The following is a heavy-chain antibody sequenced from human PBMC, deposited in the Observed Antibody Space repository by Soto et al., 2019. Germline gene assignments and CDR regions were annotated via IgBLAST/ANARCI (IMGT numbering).Heavy chain of an antibody. D-gene: IGHD3-3*01. CDR1: GGSFSGYY. Sequence: SETLSLTCAVYGGSFSGYYWSWIRQPPGKGLEWIGEINHSGSTNYNPSLKSRVTISVDTSKNQFSLKLSSVTAADTAVYYCARVPIFGVVIISYYYGMDVWGQGTTVTVSS. V-gene: IGHV4-34*01. CDR2: INHSGST. J-gene: IGHJ6*02. CDR3: ARVPIFGVVIISYYYGMDV.